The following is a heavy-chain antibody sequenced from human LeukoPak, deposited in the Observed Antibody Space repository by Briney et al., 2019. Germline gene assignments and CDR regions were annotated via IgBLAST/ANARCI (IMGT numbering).Heavy chain of an antibody. J-gene: IGHJ4*02. Sequence: PGGSLRLSCVASGFTFSSYWMTWVRQAPGKGLEWVANIKEDGSEQYYVDSVKGRFTISRDNAKNSLYLQMNSLRAEDTAVYYCATIGYEGDFDYWGQGTLVTVSS. CDR1: GFTFSSYW. CDR3: ATIGYEGDFDY. V-gene: IGHV3-7*01. CDR2: IKEDGSEQ. D-gene: IGHD5-12*01.